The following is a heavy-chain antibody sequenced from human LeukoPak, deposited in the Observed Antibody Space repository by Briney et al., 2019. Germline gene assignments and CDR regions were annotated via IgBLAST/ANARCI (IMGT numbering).Heavy chain of an antibody. D-gene: IGHD5-18*01. V-gene: IGHV3-30-3*01. Sequence: GGALRLSCAASVFTFSSYAMHWVRQAPGKGLERVAVISYDGSNKYYADSVKGRFTISRDNSKNTLYLQINSLRAEDTAVYYCARDRPNVDTATDYYYYGMDVWGQGTTVTVSS. J-gene: IGHJ6*02. CDR1: VFTFSSYA. CDR2: ISYDGSNK. CDR3: ARDRPNVDTATDYYYYGMDV.